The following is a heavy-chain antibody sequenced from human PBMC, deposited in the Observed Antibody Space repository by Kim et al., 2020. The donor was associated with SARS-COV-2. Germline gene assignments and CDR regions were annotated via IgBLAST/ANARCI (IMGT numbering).Heavy chain of an antibody. Sequence: SETLSLTCAASGGSISSSNWWSWVRQPPGKGLEWRGEIYNSGSTNNNPSMKRRVTISVDKYKNQFSLKLSSVTAADTAVYYCARVLQYSSSWWGYFDYWG. J-gene: IGHJ4*01. CDR1: GGSISSSNW. CDR3: ARVLQYSSSWWGYFDY. D-gene: IGHD6-13*01. CDR2: IYNSGST. V-gene: IGHV4-4*02.